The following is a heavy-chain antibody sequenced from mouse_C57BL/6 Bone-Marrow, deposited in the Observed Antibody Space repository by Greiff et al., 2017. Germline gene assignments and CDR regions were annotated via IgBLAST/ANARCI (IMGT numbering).Heavy chain of an antibody. CDR1: GYTFTSYW. V-gene: IGHV1-50*01. Sequence: QVQLQQPGAELVKPGASVKLSCKASGYTFTSYWMQWVKQRPGQGLEWIGEIDPSDSYTNYNQKFKGKATLTVDTSSSTAYMQLSSLTSEDSAVYYCATVYYYGSISYYFDYWGQGTTLTVSS. CDR3: ATVYYYGSISYYFDY. D-gene: IGHD1-1*01. CDR2: IDPSDSYT. J-gene: IGHJ2*01.